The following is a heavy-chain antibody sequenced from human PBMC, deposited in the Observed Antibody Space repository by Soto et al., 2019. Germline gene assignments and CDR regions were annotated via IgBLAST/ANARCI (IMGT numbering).Heavy chain of an antibody. CDR1: GYTFTSYA. CDR2: INAGNGNT. J-gene: IGHJ4*02. V-gene: IGHV1-3*01. Sequence: QVQLVQSGAEVKKPGASVKVSCKASGYTFTSYAMHWVRQAPGQRLEWMGWINAGNGNTKYSQKFQGRVTITRDTXXXXXXXXXXXXXXXXXXXXXXXXXXXXXXVDYXGQGTLVTVSS. CDR3: XXXXXXXXVDY.